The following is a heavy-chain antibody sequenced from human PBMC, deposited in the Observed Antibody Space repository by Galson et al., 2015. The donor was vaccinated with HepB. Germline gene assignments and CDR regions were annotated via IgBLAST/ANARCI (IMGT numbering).Heavy chain of an antibody. J-gene: IGHJ3*02. CDR3: ARHYGDSRGAFDI. Sequence: PALVKPTQTLTLTCTFSGFSLSTSGMCVSWIHQPPGKALEWLARIDWDDDKYYSTSLKTRLTISKDTSKNQVVLTMTNMDPVDTATYYCARHYGDSRGAFDIWGQGTMVTVSS. CDR1: GFSLSTSGMC. D-gene: IGHD4-17*01. CDR2: IDWDDDK. V-gene: IGHV2-70*11.